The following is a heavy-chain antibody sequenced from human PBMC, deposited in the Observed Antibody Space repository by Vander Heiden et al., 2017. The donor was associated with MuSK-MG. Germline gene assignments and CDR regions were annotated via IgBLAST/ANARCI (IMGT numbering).Heavy chain of an antibody. CDR3: ARKDYFDY. CDR2: IYHSGST. Sequence: QVQLQESGPGLVKPSETLSLTCAVSGYSISSGYYWGWIRQPPGKGLEWIGSIYHSGSTYYNPSLKSRVTISVDTSKNQFSLKLSSVTAADTAVYYCARKDYFDYWGQGTLVTVSS. V-gene: IGHV4-38-2*01. J-gene: IGHJ4*02. CDR1: GYSISSGYY.